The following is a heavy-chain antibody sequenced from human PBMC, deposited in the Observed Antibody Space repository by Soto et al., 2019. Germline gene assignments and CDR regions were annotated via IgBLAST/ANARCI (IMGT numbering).Heavy chain of an antibody. CDR3: GRGRGRYSSGWSWFDP. CDR1: GGTIRSPDW. J-gene: IGHJ5*02. Sequence: QVQLPESGPGLVEPSGTLSLTCGVSGGTIRSPDWWTWVRQPPGKGLEWIGEIFQSGSTNYTPSLESRVTRSVDTSKNQFSLTLTSVTAADTAVYFCGRGRGRYSSGWSWFDPWGQGILVTVSS. CDR2: IFQSGST. V-gene: IGHV4-4*02. D-gene: IGHD6-19*01.